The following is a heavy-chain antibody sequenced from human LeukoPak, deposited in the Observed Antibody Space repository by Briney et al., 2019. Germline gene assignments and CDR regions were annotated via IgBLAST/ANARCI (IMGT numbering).Heavy chain of an antibody. V-gene: IGHV4-39*01. D-gene: IGHD5-12*01. CDR1: GGSISSSSHS. Sequence: SSETLSLTCTVSGGSISSSSHSWGWIRQPPGKGLEWTGSIYYTGRTYYNPSLKSRVTISVDTSKNQFSLKLSSVTAADTAVYYCGRGSGYLIPFDYWGQGTLVTVSS. J-gene: IGHJ4*02. CDR2: IYYTGRT. CDR3: GRGSGYLIPFDY.